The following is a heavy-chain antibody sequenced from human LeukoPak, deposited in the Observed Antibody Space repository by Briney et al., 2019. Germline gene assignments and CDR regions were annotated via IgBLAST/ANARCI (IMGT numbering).Heavy chain of an antibody. CDR3: ARGADCSSTSCCLFDY. CDR2: INPNSGGT. CDR1: GYTFTCYY. J-gene: IGHJ4*02. D-gene: IGHD2-2*01. Sequence: ASVKVSCKASGYTFTCYYMHWVRQAPGQGLEWMGRINPNSGGTNYAQKFQGRVTMTRDTSISTAYMELSRLRSDDTAVYYCARGADCSSTSCCLFDYWGQGTLVTVSS. V-gene: IGHV1-2*06.